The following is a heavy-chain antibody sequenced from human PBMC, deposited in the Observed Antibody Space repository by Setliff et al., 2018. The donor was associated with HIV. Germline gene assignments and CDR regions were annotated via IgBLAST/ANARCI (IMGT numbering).Heavy chain of an antibody. CDR3: ARVVGTRAVDY. V-gene: IGHV4-39*07. CDR2: INHSGST. D-gene: IGHD2-21*02. Sequence: SETLSLTCTVSGGSIISEISWWAWIRQPPGKGLEWIGEINHSGSTNYNPSLKSRVTISVDTSKNQFSLKLSSVTAADTAVYYCARVVGTRAVDYWGQGTLVTVSS. J-gene: IGHJ4*02. CDR1: GGSIISEISW.